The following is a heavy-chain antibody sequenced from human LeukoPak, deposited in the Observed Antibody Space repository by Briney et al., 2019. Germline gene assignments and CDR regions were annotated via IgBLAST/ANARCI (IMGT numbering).Heavy chain of an antibody. V-gene: IGHV3-23*01. J-gene: IGHJ6*02. CDR3: ANSENYGLGSYYTKEYYYYYGMDV. Sequence: GGSLRLSCAASGFTFSSYAMSWVRQAPGKGLEWVSAISGSGGSTYYADSVKGRFTIARDNSKNTLYLQMNSLRAEDTAVYYCANSENYGLGSYYTKEYYYYYGMDVWGQGTTVTVSS. D-gene: IGHD3-10*01. CDR2: ISGSGGST. CDR1: GFTFSSYA.